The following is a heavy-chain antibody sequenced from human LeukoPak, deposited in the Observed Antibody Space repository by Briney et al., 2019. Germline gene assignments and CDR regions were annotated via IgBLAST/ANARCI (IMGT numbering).Heavy chain of an antibody. J-gene: IGHJ4*02. CDR1: GGTFSSYA. CDR2: IIPIFGTA. CDR3: AGDRYDSSGYYVDY. V-gene: IGHV1-69*01. D-gene: IGHD3-22*01. Sequence: GASVKVSCKASGGTFSSYAISWVRQAPGQGLEWMGGIIPIFGTANYAQKFQGRVTITADESTSTAYMELSSLRSEDTAVYYCAGDRYDSSGYYVDYWGQGTLVTVSS.